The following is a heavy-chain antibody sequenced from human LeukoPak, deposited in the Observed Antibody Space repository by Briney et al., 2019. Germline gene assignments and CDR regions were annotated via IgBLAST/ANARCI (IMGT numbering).Heavy chain of an antibody. J-gene: IGHJ4*02. Sequence: SQTLSLTCTVSGGSISSRDSYWSCIRQHPGKGLDWVGYIYYSGNTWYNPSLKGRVTISVDTSKNQFSLKLSSVTAADTALYYCARKDSSHSYYVDWGQGTLVTVSS. V-gene: IGHV4-31*03. CDR1: GGSISSRDSY. D-gene: IGHD3-22*01. CDR3: ARKDSSHSYYVD. CDR2: IYYSGNT.